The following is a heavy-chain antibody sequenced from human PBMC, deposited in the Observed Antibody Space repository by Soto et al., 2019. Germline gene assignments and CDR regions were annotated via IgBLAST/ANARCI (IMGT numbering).Heavy chain of an antibody. D-gene: IGHD3-10*01. CDR1: GGSISSSSYY. V-gene: IGHV4-39*01. CDR2: IYYSGST. Sequence: PSETLSLTCTVSGGSISSSSYYWGWTRQPPGKGLEWIGSIYYSGSTYYNPSLKSRVTISVDTSKNQFSLKLSSVTAADTAVYYCAWFYYYYGMDVWGQGTTVTVSS. CDR3: AWFYYYYGMDV. J-gene: IGHJ6*02.